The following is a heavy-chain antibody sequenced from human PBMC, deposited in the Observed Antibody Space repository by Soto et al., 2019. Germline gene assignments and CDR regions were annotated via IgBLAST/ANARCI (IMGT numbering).Heavy chain of an antibody. Sequence: GASVKVSCKTSGFMFTSSAVQWVRQARGQRLEWIGWLVVGSGNTHYAQHFQERVTLTRDMSTGTAYMELSSLRSDDTAVYYCARAKSLAGVRGTYRPPSYFDYWGQGVLVTVSS. CDR1: GFMFTSSA. J-gene: IGHJ4*02. D-gene: IGHD3-16*02. V-gene: IGHV1-58*01. CDR2: LVVGSGNT. CDR3: ARAKSLAGVRGTYRPPSYFDY.